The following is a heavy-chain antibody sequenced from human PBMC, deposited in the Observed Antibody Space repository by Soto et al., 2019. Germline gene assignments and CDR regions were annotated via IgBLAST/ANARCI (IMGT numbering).Heavy chain of an antibody. CDR2: ISGSGGST. CDR3: AKVIREQQLVPFPSPPPAVAGGFDY. CDR1: GFTFSSYA. V-gene: IGHV3-23*01. D-gene: IGHD6-13*01. Sequence: GGSLRLSCAASGFTFSSYAMSWVRQAPGKGLEWVSAISGSGGSTYYADSVKGRFTISRDNSKNTLYLQMNSLRAEDTAVYYCAKVIREQQLVPFPSPPPAVAGGFDYWGQGTLVTVSS. J-gene: IGHJ4*02.